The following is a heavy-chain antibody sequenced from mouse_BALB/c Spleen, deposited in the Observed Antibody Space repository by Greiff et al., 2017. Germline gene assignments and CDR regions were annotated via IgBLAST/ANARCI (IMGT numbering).Heavy chain of an antibody. CDR1: GFTFSSFG. J-gene: IGHJ4*01. CDR2: ISSGSITI. D-gene: IGHD2-4*01. CDR3: ARSGSYDYDYYYAMDY. V-gene: IGHV5-17*02. Sequence: EVMLVESGGGLVQPGGSRKLSCAASGFTFSSFGMHWVRQAPEKGLEWVAYISSGSITIYYADTVKGRFTISRDNPKNTLFLQMTSLRSEDTAMYYCARSGSYDYDYYYAMDYWGQGTSVTVSS.